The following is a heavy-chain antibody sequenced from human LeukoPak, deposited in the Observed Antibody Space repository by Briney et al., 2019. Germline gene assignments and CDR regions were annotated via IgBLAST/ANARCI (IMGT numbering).Heavy chain of an antibody. CDR2: INHSGST. CDR3: ARVGQQLVYWYFDL. D-gene: IGHD6-6*01. Sequence: SETLSLTCAVYGGSFSGYYWSWIRHPPGKGLEWIGEINHSGSTNYNPSLKSRVTISVDTSKNQFSLKLSSVTAADTAVYYCARVGQQLVYWYFDLWGRGTLVTVSS. CDR1: GGSFSGYY. V-gene: IGHV4-34*01. J-gene: IGHJ2*01.